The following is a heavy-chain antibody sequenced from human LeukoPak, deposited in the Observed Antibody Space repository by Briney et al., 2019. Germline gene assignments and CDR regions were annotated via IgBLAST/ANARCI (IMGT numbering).Heavy chain of an antibody. CDR1: GFTFSSYG. CDR2: IRYDAYDK. Sequence: GGSLRLSCAASGFTFSSYGMHWVRQAPGKGLEWVAFIRYDAYDKYYADSVKGRFTISRDNSKNTLYLQMNSLRAEDTAVYYCAKEHSSSSVLNWGQGTLVTVSS. J-gene: IGHJ4*02. D-gene: IGHD6-6*01. V-gene: IGHV3-30*02. CDR3: AKEHSSSSVLN.